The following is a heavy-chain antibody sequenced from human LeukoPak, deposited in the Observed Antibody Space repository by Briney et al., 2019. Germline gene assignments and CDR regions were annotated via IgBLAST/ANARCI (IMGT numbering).Heavy chain of an antibody. J-gene: IGHJ5*01. D-gene: IGHD3-10*01. CDR1: RFALTNSW. V-gene: IGHV3-7*01. CDR2: INEDGSMK. Sequence: GGSLRLSCAVSRFALTNSWMTWVRQVPGKGLEWVAIINEDGSMKYYMDSVKGRFTISTDDAKNSVYLQMNSLRAEDTAVYYCARDGIRGVPVLDSWGQGTLVTVSS. CDR3: ARDGIRGVPVLDS.